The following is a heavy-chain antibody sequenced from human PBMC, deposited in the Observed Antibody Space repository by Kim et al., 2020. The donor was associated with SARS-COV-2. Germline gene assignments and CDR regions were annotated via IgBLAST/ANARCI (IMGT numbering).Heavy chain of an antibody. J-gene: IGHJ3*02. CDR3: AAIRGYSGYDIKNDAFDI. D-gene: IGHD5-12*01. CDR2: IGTAGDT. CDR1: GFTFSSYD. Sequence: GGSLRLSCAASGFTFSSYDMHWVRQATGKGLEWVSAIGTAGDTYYPGSVKGRFTISRENAKNSLYLQMNSLRAGDTAVYYCAAIRGYSGYDIKNDAFDIWGQGTMVTVSS. V-gene: IGHV3-13*04.